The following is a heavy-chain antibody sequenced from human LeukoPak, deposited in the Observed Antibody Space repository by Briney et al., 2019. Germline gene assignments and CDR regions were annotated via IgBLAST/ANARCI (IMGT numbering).Heavy chain of an antibody. CDR3: ARDRGIAVAVTRAYGMDV. CDR1: GGSISSYY. J-gene: IGHJ6*02. D-gene: IGHD6-19*01. Sequence: PSESLSLTCTVSGGSISSYYWSWIRQPPGKGLEWIGYIYYSGSTNYNPSLKSRVTISVDTSKNQFSLKLSSVTAADTAVYYCARDRGIAVAVTRAYGMDVWGQGTTVTLS. CDR2: IYYSGST. V-gene: IGHV4-59*01.